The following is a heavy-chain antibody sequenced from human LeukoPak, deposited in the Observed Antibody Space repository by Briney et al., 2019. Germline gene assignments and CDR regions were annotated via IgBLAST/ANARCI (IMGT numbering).Heavy chain of an antibody. CDR3: ARGERRVSGSRPNYYYYGMDV. Sequence: SETLSLTCAVYGGSFSGYYWRWIRQPPGKGLEWIGEIYHSGSTNYNPSLKSRVTISLDMSKNQFSLNMSSVTAADTAMYYCARGERRVSGSRPNYYYYGMDVWGQGTTVTVSS. V-gene: IGHV4-34*01. D-gene: IGHD1-26*01. J-gene: IGHJ6*02. CDR2: IYHSGST. CDR1: GGSFSGYY.